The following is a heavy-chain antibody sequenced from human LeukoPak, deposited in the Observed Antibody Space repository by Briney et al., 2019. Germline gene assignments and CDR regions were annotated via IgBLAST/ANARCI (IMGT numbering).Heavy chain of an antibody. V-gene: IGHV3-23*01. Sequence: PGGSLRLSCAASGFTFSSYGMSWVRQAPGKGLEWVAAISGRGGTTHSADSVKGRFTISRDNSKNTLYLQMNSLRAEDTAVYYCAKGGIAVASTSYHYYMDVWGKGNTVTSSS. CDR2: ISGRGGTT. D-gene: IGHD6-19*01. CDR1: GFTFSSYG. CDR3: AKGGIAVASTSYHYYMDV. J-gene: IGHJ6*03.